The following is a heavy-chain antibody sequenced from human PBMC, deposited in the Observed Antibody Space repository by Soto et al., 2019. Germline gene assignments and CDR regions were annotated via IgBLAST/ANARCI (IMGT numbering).Heavy chain of an antibody. CDR2: ISSSSRYI. Sequence: PGGSLRLSCAASGFTFRSYSMNWVRQAPGQWLEWVSSISSSSRYIYYAASVKGRFTISRDNAKNSLYLQMNSLRAEDTAVYYCARDPYSSGWYGSYWFDPWGQGTLVTVSS. D-gene: IGHD6-19*01. CDR3: ARDPYSSGWYGSYWFDP. V-gene: IGHV3-21*01. CDR1: GFTFRSYS. J-gene: IGHJ5*02.